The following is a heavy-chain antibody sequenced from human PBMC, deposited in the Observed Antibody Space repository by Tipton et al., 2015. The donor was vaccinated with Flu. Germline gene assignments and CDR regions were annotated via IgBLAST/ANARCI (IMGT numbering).Heavy chain of an antibody. CDR2: INHSGIT. J-gene: IGHJ5*02. V-gene: IGHV4-34*01. CDR1: GGSFSSYY. Sequence: LRLSCAVYGGSFSSYYWSWIRQSPGKGLEWIGEINHSGITNYNPSLKSRVTISADTSKKHFSLKLSSVTAADTAIYYWARGRGGGGSSNNWFDPWGQGTLVIVSS. CDR3: ARGRGGGGSSNNWFDP. D-gene: IGHD2-15*01.